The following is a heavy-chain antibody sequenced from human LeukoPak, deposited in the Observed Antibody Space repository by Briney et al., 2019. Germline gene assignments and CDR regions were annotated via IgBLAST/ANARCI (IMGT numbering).Heavy chain of an antibody. J-gene: IGHJ4*02. CDR3: ARDILGATIYGGAFDY. CDR1: GFAFSRYS. Sequence: GGSLRLSCAASGFAFSRYSMNWVRQAPGKGLEWVSYISSSSSTIYYADSVKGRFTISRDNAKNSLNLQINSPGAEDTADYYWARDILGATIYGGAFDYWGQGTLVTVSS. CDR2: ISSSSSTI. D-gene: IGHD5-12*01. V-gene: IGHV3-48*01.